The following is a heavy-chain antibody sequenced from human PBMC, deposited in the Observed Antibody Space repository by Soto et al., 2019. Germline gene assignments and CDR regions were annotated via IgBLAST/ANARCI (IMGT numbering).Heavy chain of an antibody. CDR3: ARGFALPSNNWVDYYGMDV. Sequence: QLQLQESGPGLVKPSETLSLTCTVSGGSISSSSYYWGWIRQPPGKGLEWIGSIYYSGSTYYNPSLKSRVTISVDPSKNQFSLKLSSVTAADTAVYYCARGFALPSNNWVDYYGMDVWGQGTTVTVSS. CDR2: IYYSGST. D-gene: IGHD1-20*01. CDR1: GGSISSSSYY. J-gene: IGHJ6*02. V-gene: IGHV4-39*01.